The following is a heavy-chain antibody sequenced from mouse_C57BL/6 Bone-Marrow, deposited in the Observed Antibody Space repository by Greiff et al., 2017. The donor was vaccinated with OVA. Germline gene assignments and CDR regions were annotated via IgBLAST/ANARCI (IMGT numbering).Heavy chain of an antibody. Sequence: QVQLQQSGAELARPGASVKMSCKASGYTFTSYTMHWVKQRPGQGLEWIGYINPSSGYTKYNQKFKDKATLTADKSSSTAYMQLSSLTSEDSAVEYCARERGATRVYYAMDYWGQGTSVTVSS. D-gene: IGHD1-1*01. J-gene: IGHJ4*01. CDR3: ARERGATRVYYAMDY. CDR1: GYTFTSYT. V-gene: IGHV1-4*01. CDR2: INPSSGYT.